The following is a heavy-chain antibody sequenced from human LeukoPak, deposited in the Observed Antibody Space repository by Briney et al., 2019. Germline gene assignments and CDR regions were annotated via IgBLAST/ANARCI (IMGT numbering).Heavy chain of an antibody. CDR1: GYTFTSYG. J-gene: IGHJ6*02. V-gene: IGHV1-18*01. CDR3: ARVRLLARGGLYYYYGMDV. D-gene: IGHD2/OR15-2a*01. CDR2: ISAYNGNT. Sequence: ASVKVSCKASGYTFTSYGISWVRQAPGQGLEWMGWISAYNGNTNYAQKLQGRVTMTTDTSTSTAYMELRSLRSDDTAVYYCARVRLLARGGLYYYYGMDVWGQGTTVTVSS.